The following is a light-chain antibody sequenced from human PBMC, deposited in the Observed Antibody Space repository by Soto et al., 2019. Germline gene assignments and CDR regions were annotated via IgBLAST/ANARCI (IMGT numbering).Light chain of an antibody. J-gene: IGKJ1*01. V-gene: IGKV3-15*01. CDR1: PSVTNY. CDR2: HAS. Sequence: EVVMTQSPATLSVSPGERATLSCRASPSVTNYLAWYQQKPGQAPRLLLYHASTRATGVPARFSGSGSGTEFTLTISSLQSEDIAVYYCQHYYNWPPWSFGQGTKVDI. CDR3: QHYYNWPPWS.